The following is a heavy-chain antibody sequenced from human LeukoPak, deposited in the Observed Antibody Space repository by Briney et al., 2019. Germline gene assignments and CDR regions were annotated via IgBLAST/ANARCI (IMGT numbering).Heavy chain of an antibody. Sequence: SETLSLTCTVSGGSLSSGSYYWGWIRQPPGKGLEGIGNIYNSGKTDYNPSLKSRVSISVDTSKNQFSLKLTSVTAADTAVFYCARLLRGGNSGYWFDPWGQGTLLTVSS. CDR1: GGSLSSGSYY. D-gene: IGHD4-23*01. J-gene: IGHJ5*02. CDR2: IYNSGKT. V-gene: IGHV4-39*01. CDR3: ARLLRGGNSGYWFDP.